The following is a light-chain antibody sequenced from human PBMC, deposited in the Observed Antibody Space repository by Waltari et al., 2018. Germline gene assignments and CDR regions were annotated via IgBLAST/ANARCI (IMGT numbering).Light chain of an antibody. CDR1: WSNLGAGYD. V-gene: IGLV1-40*01. CDR2: GVN. Sequence: QSVLTPPPSVSGAPGQRVTISCPGSWSNLGAGYDVTWYQQLPGNAPTLLVSGVNTRPPGVPDRFFGSKSGTSASLAIPGLQPEDEADYYCQSYDTSLGVVFGGGTKLTVL. CDR3: QSYDTSLGVV. J-gene: IGLJ2*01.